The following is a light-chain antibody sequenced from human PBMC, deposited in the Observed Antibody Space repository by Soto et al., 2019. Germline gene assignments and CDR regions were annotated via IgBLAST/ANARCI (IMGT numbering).Light chain of an antibody. V-gene: IGLV2-14*01. J-gene: IGLJ1*01. Sequence: QSALTHPASVSGSPGQSITISCTGTSGDIGSYNLVCWYQQYRGEAPKLMVYDVSNRPSGVSNRFSGSKSGNTASLTISGLQAEDEADYYCSSYTSSISFYVFGTGTKVTVL. CDR1: SGDIGSYNL. CDR3: SSYTSSISFYV. CDR2: DVS.